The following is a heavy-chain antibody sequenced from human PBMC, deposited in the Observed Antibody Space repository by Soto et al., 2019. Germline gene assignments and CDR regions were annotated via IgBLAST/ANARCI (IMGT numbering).Heavy chain of an antibody. CDR2: ISGSGGST. J-gene: IGHJ4*02. Sequence: GGSLRLSCAASGFTFSSYAMSWVRQAPGKGLEWVSAISGSGGSTYYADSVKGRFTISRDNSKNTLYLQMNSLRAEDTAVYYCAKDPDTVATIHQYFDYWGQGTLVTVSS. D-gene: IGHD5-12*01. CDR1: GFTFSSYA. CDR3: AKDPDTVATIHQYFDY. V-gene: IGHV3-23*01.